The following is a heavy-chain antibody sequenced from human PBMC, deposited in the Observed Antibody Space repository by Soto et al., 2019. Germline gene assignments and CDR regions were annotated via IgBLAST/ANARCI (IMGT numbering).Heavy chain of an antibody. CDR3: AKXRYSSPMGYYYGM. V-gene: IGHV1-69*01. CDR2: IIPIFGTA. D-gene: IGHD6-19*01. CDR1: RVAFSKFI. Sequence: QAQLEQSGGEVKKPGSSVKVSCKASRVAFSKFIVTWVRQAPGLGLEWVGGIIPIFGTANYAQKFQGRVTITADESTSTSYMEVNNLRSEDTAVYYCAKXRYSSPMGYYYGM. J-gene: IGHJ6*01.